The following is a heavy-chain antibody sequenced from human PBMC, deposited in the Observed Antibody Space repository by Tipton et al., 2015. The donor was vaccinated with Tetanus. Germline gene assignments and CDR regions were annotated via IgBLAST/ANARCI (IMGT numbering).Heavy chain of an antibody. D-gene: IGHD3-9*01. CDR3: ARATEHDIMTGYDN. J-gene: IGHJ4*02. CDR1: GGSLRSGDHY. V-gene: IGHV4-61*08. CDR2: IFYAGST. Sequence: TLSLTCSVSGGSLRSGDHYWSWIRQPPGKGLEWIGYIFYAGSTNSNPSLKSRVTISVDKAKNQFSLKLTSVTAADTAVYYCARATEHDIMTGYDNWGPGTQVTVSS.